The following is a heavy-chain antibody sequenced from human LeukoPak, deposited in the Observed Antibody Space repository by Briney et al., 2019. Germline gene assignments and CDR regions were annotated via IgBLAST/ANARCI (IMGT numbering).Heavy chain of an antibody. CDR3: ARGADSGYSSDN. Sequence: GGSLRLSCAASGFTFSSYSMNWVRQAPGKGLEWVSSISSSSSYIYYADSVKGRFTISRDNAKNTLYLQMNSLRAEDTAVYYCARGADSGYSSDNWGQGTLVSVSS. CDR2: ISSSSSYI. V-gene: IGHV3-21*01. CDR1: GFTFSSYS. D-gene: IGHD3-9*01. J-gene: IGHJ4*02.